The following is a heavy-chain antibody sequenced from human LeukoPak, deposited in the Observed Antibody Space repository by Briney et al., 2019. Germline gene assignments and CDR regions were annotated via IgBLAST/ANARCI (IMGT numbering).Heavy chain of an antibody. V-gene: IGHV3-23*01. CDR1: GFTFRIYD. J-gene: IGHJ2*01. CDR2: SGGDGGST. Sequence: GGSLRLSCAASGFTFRIYDMIWVRQAPGKGLEWVSASGGDGGSTYADSVKGRFTISRDSSKNTLYMQMNSLRAEDTATYYCAKALNYWYFDLWGRGNLVTVSS. CDR3: AKALNYWYFDL.